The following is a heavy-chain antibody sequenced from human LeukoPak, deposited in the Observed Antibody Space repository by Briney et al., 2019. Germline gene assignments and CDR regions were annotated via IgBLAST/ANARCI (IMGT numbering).Heavy chain of an antibody. CDR1: GYTFTSYY. CDR2: INPSGGST. D-gene: IGHD2/OR15-2a*01. Sequence: ASVKVSCKASGYTFTSYYMHWVRQAPGRGLEWMGIINPSGGSTSYAQKFQGRVTMTEDTSTDTAYMELSSLRSEDTAVYYCATIVLYDTEGRYFDYWGQGTLVTVSS. V-gene: IGHV1-46*01. J-gene: IGHJ4*02. CDR3: ATIVLYDTEGRYFDY.